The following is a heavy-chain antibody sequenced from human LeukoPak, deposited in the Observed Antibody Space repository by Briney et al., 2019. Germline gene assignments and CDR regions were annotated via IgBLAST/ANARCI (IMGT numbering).Heavy chain of an antibody. Sequence: GGSLRLSRAASGFTFSTCAMGWVRQAPGKGLGWVSAISGSGGSTFYADSVKGRFTISRDNSKNTVYLQMSGLRAEDTALYYCAKSYCSPTSRSTIDYWSQGTLVTVA. D-gene: IGHD2-2*01. CDR1: GFTFSTCA. J-gene: IGHJ4*02. CDR2: ISGSGGST. CDR3: AKSYCSPTSRSTIDY. V-gene: IGHV3-23*01.